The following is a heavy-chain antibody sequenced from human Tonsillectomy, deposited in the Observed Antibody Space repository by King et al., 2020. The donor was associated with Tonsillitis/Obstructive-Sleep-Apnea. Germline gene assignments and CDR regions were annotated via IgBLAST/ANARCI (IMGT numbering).Heavy chain of an antibody. CDR1: GFIVSSNY. Sequence: VQLVESGGGLIQPGGSLRLSCAASGFIVSSNYMNWVRQAPGKGLEWGSVISIGGRTYHADSVKGRFTISRGNSKNTLDLQMSSLTAEDTAVYYCAREGLRYGAVTATRDWYFDLWGRGTLVTVSS. CDR3: AREGLRYGAVTATRDWYFDL. D-gene: IGHD2-21*02. V-gene: IGHV3-53*01. J-gene: IGHJ2*01. CDR2: ISIGGRT.